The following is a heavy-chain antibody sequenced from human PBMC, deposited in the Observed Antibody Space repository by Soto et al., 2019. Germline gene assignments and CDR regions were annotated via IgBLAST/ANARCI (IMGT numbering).Heavy chain of an antibody. Sequence: QEQLVESGGGVVQPGRSLRLSCAASGFTFSTYGMHWVRQAPGKGLEWVAVIWYDGSNKYYADSVKGRFTISRDNSKNTLYLQMNRLRAEETPVYYCARSPAGYIYGYGADCGGQGTLVTVSS. V-gene: IGHV3-33*01. J-gene: IGHJ4*02. CDR1: GFTFSTYG. CDR3: ARSPAGYIYGYGADC. D-gene: IGHD5-18*01. CDR2: IWYDGSNK.